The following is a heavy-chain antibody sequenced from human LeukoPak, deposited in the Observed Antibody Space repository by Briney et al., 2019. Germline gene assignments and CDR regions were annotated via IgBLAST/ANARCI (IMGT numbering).Heavy chain of an antibody. CDR1: GGSISSGGYS. V-gene: IGHV4-30-2*01. D-gene: IGHD2-2*01. CDR2: IYHSGST. J-gene: IGHJ6*02. Sequence: SQTLSLTCAVSGGSISSGGYSWSWIRQPPGKGLEWIGYIYHSGSTYYNPSLKSRVTISVDRSKNQFSLKVSSVTAADTAVYYCARDTGHQLSRRNYYAMDVWGQGTTVTVSS. CDR3: ARDTGHQLSRRNYYAMDV.